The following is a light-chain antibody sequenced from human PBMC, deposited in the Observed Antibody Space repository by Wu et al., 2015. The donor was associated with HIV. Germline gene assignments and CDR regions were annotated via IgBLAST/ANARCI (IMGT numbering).Light chain of an antibody. CDR2: GAS. CDR1: QSVGSD. Sequence: EIVMTQSPATLSVSPGERATLSCRASQSVGSDLAWYQQKPGQAPRLLIYGASTRATGLPARFSGSGSGTEFTLTISSMQSEDFAVYYCQQYNDWRWTFGQGTKVEIK. V-gene: IGKV3-15*01. J-gene: IGKJ1*01. CDR3: QQYNDWRWT.